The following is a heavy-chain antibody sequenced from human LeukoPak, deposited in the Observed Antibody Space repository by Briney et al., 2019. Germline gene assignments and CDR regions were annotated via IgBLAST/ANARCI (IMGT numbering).Heavy chain of an antibody. CDR3: ARDWDSRTDYFDP. CDR2: TSAHNDDT. Sequence: GASVKVSCKASGYTFTSYGISWVRQAPGQGLEWMGWTSAHNDDTNYAETLQGRLTMTTDMSTSTAYMELTSLRSDDTAVYYCARDWDSRTDYFDPWGQGTLVIVSS. J-gene: IGHJ4*02. CDR1: GYTFTSYG. D-gene: IGHD1-26*01. V-gene: IGHV1-18*01.